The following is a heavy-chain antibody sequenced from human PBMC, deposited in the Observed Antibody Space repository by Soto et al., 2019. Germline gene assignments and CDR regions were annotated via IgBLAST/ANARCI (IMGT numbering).Heavy chain of an antibody. CDR2: VFYSGAT. CDR1: GGSISSYY. V-gene: IGHV4-59*01. Sequence: SETLSLTCTVSGGSISSYYWSWIRQPPGKGLEWIGYVFYSGATNYNSSLKSRVAMSIDTSKNQFSLRLTSVTAADTAVYYCARADVATTNAGRSFGYYFDYSGRGTLVTVYS. J-gene: IGHJ4*02. CDR3: ARADVATTNAGRSFGYYFDY. D-gene: IGHD5-12*01.